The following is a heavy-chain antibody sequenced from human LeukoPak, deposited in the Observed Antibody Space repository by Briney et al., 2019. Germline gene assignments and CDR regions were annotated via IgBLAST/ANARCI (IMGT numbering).Heavy chain of an antibody. J-gene: IGHJ6*03. CDR2: IYYSGST. D-gene: IGHD5-12*01. V-gene: IGHV4-39*07. CDR1: GGSISSSSYY. CDR3: ARLSGYGLHYYYYMDV. Sequence: SETLSLTCTVSGGSISSSSYYWGWIRQPPGKGLEWIGNIYYSGSTYYNPSLKSRVTISVDTSKNQFSLKLSSMTAADTAVYYCARLSGYGLHYYYYMDVWGKGTTVTVSS.